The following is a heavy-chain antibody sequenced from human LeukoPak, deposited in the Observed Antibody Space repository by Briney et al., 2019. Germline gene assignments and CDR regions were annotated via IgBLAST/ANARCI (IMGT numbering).Heavy chain of an antibody. CDR1: GGSISSGGHF. V-gene: IGHV4-31*03. D-gene: IGHD3-16*01. CDR3: ARDPSVMITFGGAPI. CDR2: IYYSGST. J-gene: IGHJ4*02. Sequence: SETLSLTCTVSGGSISSGGHFWSWIRQHPGKGLEWIGYIYYSGSTYYNPSLKSRVSISVDTSKNQFSLKLSSVTAADTAVYYCARDPSVMITFGGAPIWGQGTLVTVSS.